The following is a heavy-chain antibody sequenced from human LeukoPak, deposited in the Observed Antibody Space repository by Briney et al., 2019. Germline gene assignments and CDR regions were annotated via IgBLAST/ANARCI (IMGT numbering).Heavy chain of an antibody. CDR1: GFTFSNYG. CDR2: IWYDGSNE. D-gene: IGHD6-19*01. CDR3: THPWAAVAGPN. J-gene: IGHJ4*02. Sequence: GRSLRLSCAASGFTFSNYGMQWVRQAPGKGLEWVAVIWYDGSNEDYADSVKGRFTISRDNSKNTLYLQMNSLRAEDTAVYYCTHPWAAVAGPNWGQGTLVTVSS. V-gene: IGHV3-33*01.